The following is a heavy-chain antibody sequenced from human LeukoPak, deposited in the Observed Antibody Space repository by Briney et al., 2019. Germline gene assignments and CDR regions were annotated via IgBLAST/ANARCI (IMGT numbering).Heavy chain of an antibody. Sequence: ASVKVSCKASGYTFTSYGISWVRQAPGQGLEWMGWISAYNGNTNYAQKLQGRVTMTTDTSTSTAYMELRSLRSDDTAVYYCARDSGYMVQGVIIHLDYWGQGTLVTVSS. D-gene: IGHD3-10*01. CDR1: GYTFTSYG. CDR3: ARDSGYMVQGVIIHLDY. J-gene: IGHJ4*02. CDR2: ISAYNGNT. V-gene: IGHV1-18*01.